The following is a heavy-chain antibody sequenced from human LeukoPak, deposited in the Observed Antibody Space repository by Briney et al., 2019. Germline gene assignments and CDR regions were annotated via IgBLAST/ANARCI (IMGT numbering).Heavy chain of an antibody. CDR1: GFTFSSYA. CDR2: ISGSGGST. Sequence: GASLRLSCAASGFTFSSYAMSWVRQAPGKGLEWVSAISGSGGSTYYADSVKGRFTISRDNSKNTLYLRMNSLRAEDTAVYYCAKVTDGGVVIIMFDYWGQGTLVTVSS. CDR3: AKVTDGGVVIIMFDY. V-gene: IGHV3-23*01. J-gene: IGHJ4*02. D-gene: IGHD3-3*01.